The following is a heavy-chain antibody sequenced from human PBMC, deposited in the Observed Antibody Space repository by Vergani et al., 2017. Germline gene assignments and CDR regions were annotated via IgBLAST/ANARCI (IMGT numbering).Heavy chain of an antibody. Sequence: QVQLQQWGAGLLKPSETLSLTCAVYGGSFSGYYWSWIRQPPGKGLEWIGEINHSGSTYYNPSLKSRVTISVDTSKNQFSLKLSSVTAADTAVYYCARQYCGGDCYRPDYYYYGMDVWGQGTTVTVSS. CDR2: INHSGST. J-gene: IGHJ6*02. D-gene: IGHD2-21*02. CDR1: GGSFSGYY. V-gene: IGHV4-34*01. CDR3: ARQYCGGDCYRPDYYYYGMDV.